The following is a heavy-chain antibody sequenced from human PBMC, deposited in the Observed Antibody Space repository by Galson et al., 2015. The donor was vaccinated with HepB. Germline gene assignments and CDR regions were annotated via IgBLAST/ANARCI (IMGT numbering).Heavy chain of an antibody. Sequence: SLRLSCAAAGFTFSGYWMTWVRQAPGKGLEWVADIKEDESEKYYVDSVKGRFTISRDNAKNSLYLQLNSLRAEDTAVYFWAGFAGGGYSTSWYRSGFDYWGQGTLVIVSS. V-gene: IGHV3-7*05. D-gene: IGHD6-13*01. J-gene: IGHJ4*02. CDR2: IKEDESEK. CDR1: GFTFSGYW. CDR3: AGFAGGGYSTSWYRSGFDY.